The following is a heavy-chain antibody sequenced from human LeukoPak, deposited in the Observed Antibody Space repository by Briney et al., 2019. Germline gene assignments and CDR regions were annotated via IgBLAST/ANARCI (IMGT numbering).Heavy chain of an antibody. J-gene: IGHJ4*02. Sequence: SETLSLTCTVSGGSISSSSYYWGWIRQPPGKGLEWIGSIYYSGSTYYNPSLKSRVTISVDTSKNQFSLKLSSVTAADTAVYFCASGTAVATFDCWGQGTLVTVSS. CDR1: GGSISSSSYY. D-gene: IGHD4-17*01. CDR3: ASGTAVATFDC. CDR2: IYYSGST. V-gene: IGHV4-39*07.